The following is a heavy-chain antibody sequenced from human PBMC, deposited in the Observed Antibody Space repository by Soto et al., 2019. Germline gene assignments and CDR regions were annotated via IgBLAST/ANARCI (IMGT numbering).Heavy chain of an antibody. CDR2: IYYSGST. J-gene: IGHJ4*02. CDR1: GGSISSYY. Sequence: SETLSLTCTVSGGSISSYYWSWIRQPPGKGLEWIGYIYYSGSTNYNPSLKSRVTISVDTSKNQFSLKLSSVTAADTAVYYCARQGVYSSGWYEFDYWGQGTLVTVSS. V-gene: IGHV4-59*08. CDR3: ARQGVYSSGWYEFDY. D-gene: IGHD6-19*01.